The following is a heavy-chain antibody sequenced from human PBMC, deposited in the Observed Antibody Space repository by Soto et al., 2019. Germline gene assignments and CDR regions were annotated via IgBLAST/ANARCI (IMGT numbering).Heavy chain of an antibody. CDR3: TTLRLDP. CDR1: GYTFTALY. D-gene: IGHD3-9*01. V-gene: IGHV1-2*02. CDR2: VNPNTGLT. Sequence: ASVEVSCKASGYTFTALYMNWVRQAPGQGLEWMGWVNPNTGLTKYAQKFQGRVSMTRDTSINTAYMELSGLTSDDTAVYYCTTLRLDPWGQGTLVTLSS. J-gene: IGHJ5*02.